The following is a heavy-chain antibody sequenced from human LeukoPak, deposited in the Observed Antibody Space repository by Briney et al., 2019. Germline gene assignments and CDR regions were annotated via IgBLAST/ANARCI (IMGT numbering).Heavy chain of an antibody. D-gene: IGHD2-15*01. Sequence: ASVKVSCKASGGTFSSYVINWVRQAPGQGLEWMGGIIPIFGTANYAQKFQGRVTITADESTSTAYMELSSLRSEDTAVYYCARDRSCSGGSCYNFDYWGQGTLVTVSS. J-gene: IGHJ4*02. CDR1: GGTFSSYV. V-gene: IGHV1-69*13. CDR2: IIPIFGTA. CDR3: ARDRSCSGGSCYNFDY.